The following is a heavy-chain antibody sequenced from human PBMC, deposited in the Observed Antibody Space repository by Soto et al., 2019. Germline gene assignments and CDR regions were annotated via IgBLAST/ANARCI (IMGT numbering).Heavy chain of an antibody. CDR2: ISAYNGNT. D-gene: IGHD3-3*01. CDR1: GYTFTSYG. Sequence: ASVKVSCKASGYTFTSYGISWVRQAPGQGLDWMGWISAYNGNTNYAQKLQGRVTMTTDTSTSTAYMELRSLRSDDTAVYYCARDHAKEKLRFSYYYYMDVWGKGTTVTVSS. CDR3: ARDHAKEKLRFSYYYYMDV. J-gene: IGHJ6*03. V-gene: IGHV1-18*01.